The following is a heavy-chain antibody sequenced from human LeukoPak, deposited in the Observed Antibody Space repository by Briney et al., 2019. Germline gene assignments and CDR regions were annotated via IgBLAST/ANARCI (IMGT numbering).Heavy chain of an antibody. CDR3: ARDWADRAYYYMDV. CDR1: GYTFTGYY. J-gene: IGHJ6*03. D-gene: IGHD1-14*01. CDR2: INPNSGGT. V-gene: IGHV1-2*02. Sequence: ASVKVSCKASGYTFTGYYTHWVRQAPGQGLEWMGWINPNSGGTNYAQKFQGRVTMTRDTSISTAYMELSRLRSDDTAVYYCARDWADRAYYYMDVWGKGTTVTVSS.